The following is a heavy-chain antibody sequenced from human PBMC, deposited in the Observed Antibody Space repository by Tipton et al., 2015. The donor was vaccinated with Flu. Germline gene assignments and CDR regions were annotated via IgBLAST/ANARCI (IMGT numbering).Heavy chain of an antibody. Sequence: TLSLTCAVYGGSFSGYYWGWIRQSPGKGLEWIGEINQSGRPNYNPSLKNRVTISVDTSKNQFSLSLTSVTAADTAMYYCARGSWEVRFDPWGQGTLVTVSP. CDR2: INQSGRP. D-gene: IGHD1-26*01. J-gene: IGHJ5*02. V-gene: IGHV4-34*01. CDR3: ARGSWEVRFDP. CDR1: GGSFSGYY.